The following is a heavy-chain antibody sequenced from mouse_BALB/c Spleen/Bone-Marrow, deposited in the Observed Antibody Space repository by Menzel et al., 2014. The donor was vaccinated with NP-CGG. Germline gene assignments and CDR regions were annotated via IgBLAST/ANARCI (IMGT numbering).Heavy chain of an antibody. Sequence: EVKLVESGGGLVKPGGSLKLSCAASGFTSSDYYMYWVRQTPEKRLEWVAIISDGGSYTFYPDSVKGRFTISRDNAKNSLYLQMSSLKSEDTAMYYCARDGDYSYAWFAYWGQGTLVTVS. J-gene: IGHJ3*01. V-gene: IGHV5-4*02. CDR3: ARDGDYSYAWFAY. D-gene: IGHD2-12*01. CDR2: ISDGGSYT. CDR1: GFTSSDYY.